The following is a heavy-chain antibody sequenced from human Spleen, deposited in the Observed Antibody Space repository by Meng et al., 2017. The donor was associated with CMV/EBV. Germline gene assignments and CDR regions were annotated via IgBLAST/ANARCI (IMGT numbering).Heavy chain of an antibody. V-gene: IGHV6-1*01. CDR1: GDSVSRNRAA. J-gene: IGHJ4*02. CDR3: ARDDYGIIDY. CDR2: TYYRSKWYY. D-gene: IGHD4-17*01. Sequence: AISGDSVSRNRAAWNWIRQSPSRGLEWLGRTYYRSKWYYDYAGSVKSRITISPDTSKNHFSLHLNSVTPQDTAVYYCARDDYGIIDYWGQGTLVTVSS.